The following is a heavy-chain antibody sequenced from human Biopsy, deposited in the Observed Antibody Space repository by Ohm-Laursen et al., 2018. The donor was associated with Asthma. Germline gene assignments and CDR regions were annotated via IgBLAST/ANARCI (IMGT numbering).Heavy chain of an antibody. CDR2: IYYNGRT. CDR1: GGSISSSSYY. D-gene: IGHD7-27*01. J-gene: IGHJ4*02. CDR3: ARHWDWGSFFDY. V-gene: IGHV4-39*01. Sequence: SEALSLTCTVSGGSISSSSYYWGWIRQPPGKGLEWIGSIYYNGRTYYNPSLKSRVTISVDTSKKQLSLQLSSVTAADTAAYYCARHWDWGSFFDYWGQGTPVTVSS.